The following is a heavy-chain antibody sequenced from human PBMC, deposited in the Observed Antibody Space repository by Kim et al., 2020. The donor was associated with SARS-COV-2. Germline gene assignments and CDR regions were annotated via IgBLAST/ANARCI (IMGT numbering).Heavy chain of an antibody. CDR2: IHYTGST. CDR3: ARLGGSGYDSEHDY. J-gene: IGHJ4*02. Sequence: SETLSLTCSVSGDSISDSYYWGWIRQPPGKGLEWIGSIHYTGSTYYNPSLKSRVTISVDMSNNQFSLNLRSVTAADTAVYYCARLGGSGYDSEHDYWGQGNLVTVSS. D-gene: IGHD5-12*01. V-gene: IGHV4-39*01. CDR1: GDSISDSYY.